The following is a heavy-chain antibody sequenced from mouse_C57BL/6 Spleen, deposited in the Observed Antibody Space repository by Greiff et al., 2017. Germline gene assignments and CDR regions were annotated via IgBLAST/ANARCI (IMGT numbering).Heavy chain of an antibody. CDR1: GFNIKDYY. V-gene: IGHV14-2*01. J-gene: IGHJ3*01. D-gene: IGHD2-10*02. CDR3: AREYGYSAWFAY. Sequence: VHVKQSGAELVKPGASVKLSCTASGFNIKDYYMHWVKQRTEQGLEWIGRIDPEDGETKYAPKFQGKATITADKSSNTAYLQRSSLTSEDTAVSYCAREYGYSAWFAYWGQGTLVTVSA. CDR2: IDPEDGET.